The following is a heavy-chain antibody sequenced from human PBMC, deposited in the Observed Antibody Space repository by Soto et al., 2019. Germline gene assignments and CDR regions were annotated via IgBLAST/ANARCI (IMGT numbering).Heavy chain of an antibody. D-gene: IGHD1-26*01. CDR2: VWYDGGNK. Sequence: QGQLVESGGDVVQPGTSLRLSCAASGFSFSSFGMNWVRQGPGKGLEWVAVVWYDGGNKYYADSVKGRFTIFRDNSKNTLYLQMDSLRVEDTAVYYCAKDAVVGATKGGNYWFDSWGQGTLVTVSS. J-gene: IGHJ5*01. V-gene: IGHV3-33*06. CDR3: AKDAVVGATKGGNYWFDS. CDR1: GFSFSSFG.